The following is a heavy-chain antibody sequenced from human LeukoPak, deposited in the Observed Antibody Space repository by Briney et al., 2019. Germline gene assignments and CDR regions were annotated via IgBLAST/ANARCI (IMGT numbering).Heavy chain of an antibody. J-gene: IGHJ6*03. V-gene: IGHV4-59*01. D-gene: IGHD2-15*01. CDR3: ARSSAYCSGGSCYLSPQYYYCMDV. CDR1: GGSISSYY. CDR2: IYYSGST. Sequence: ASETLSLTCTVSGGSISSYYWSWIRQPPGKGLEWIGYIYYSGSTNYNPSLKSRVTISVDTSKNQFSLKLSSVTAADTAVYYCARSSAYCSGGSCYLSPQYYYCMDVWGKGTTVTVSS.